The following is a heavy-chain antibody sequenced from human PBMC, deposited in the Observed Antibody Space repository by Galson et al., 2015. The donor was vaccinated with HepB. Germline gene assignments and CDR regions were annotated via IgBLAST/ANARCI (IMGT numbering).Heavy chain of an antibody. CDR2: IYYSGST. D-gene: IGHD3-10*01. V-gene: IGHV4-39*01. CDR3: ASATMVRGVIYYGMDV. J-gene: IGHJ6*02. Sequence: ETLSLTCTVSGGSISSSSYYWGWIRQPPGKGLEWIGSIYYSGSTYYNPSLKSRVTISVDTSKNQYSLKLSSVTAADTAVYYCASATMVRGVIYYGMDVWGQGTTVTVSS. CDR1: GGSISSSSYY.